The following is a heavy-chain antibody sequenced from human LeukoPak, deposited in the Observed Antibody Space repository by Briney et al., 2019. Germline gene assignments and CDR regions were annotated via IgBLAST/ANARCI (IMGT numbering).Heavy chain of an antibody. Sequence: SETLSLTCTVSGGSISSYYWSWIRQPPGKGLEWIGYIYYSGSTNYNPSLKSRVTISVDTSKNQFSLKLSSVTAADTAVYYCARLEYSSSSYVDYWGQGTLVTVSS. V-gene: IGHV4-59*01. CDR1: GGSISSYY. CDR3: ARLEYSSSSYVDY. J-gene: IGHJ4*02. CDR2: IYYSGST. D-gene: IGHD6-13*01.